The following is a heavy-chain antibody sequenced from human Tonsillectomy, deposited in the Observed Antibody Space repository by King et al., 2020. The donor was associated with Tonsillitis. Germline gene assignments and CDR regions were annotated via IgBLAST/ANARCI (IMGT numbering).Heavy chain of an antibody. CDR2: IYYSGST. D-gene: IGHD6-6*01. V-gene: IGHV4-59*08. Sequence: VQLQESGPGLVKPSETLSLTCAVSGGSISSYYWSWIRQPPGKGLEWIGFIYYSGSTNSNPSLKSRVTMSLDTSKNHFSLRLSSVTAADSAVYYCARPYSNSFWFFDLWGRGTLVTVSS. CDR1: GGSISSYY. CDR3: ARPYSNSFWFFDL. J-gene: IGHJ2*01.